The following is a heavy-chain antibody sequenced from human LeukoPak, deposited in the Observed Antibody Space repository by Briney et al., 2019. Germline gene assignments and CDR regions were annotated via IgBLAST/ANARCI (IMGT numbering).Heavy chain of an antibody. CDR1: GGSFSGYY. D-gene: IGHD4-17*01. CDR3: ARMRWDTVTTVNSGVNP. CDR2: INHSGST. Sequence: PSETLSLTCAVYGGSFSGYYWSWIRQPPGKGLEWIGEINHSGSTNYNPSLKSRVTISVDTSKNQFSLKLSSVTAADTAVYYCARMRWDTVTTVNSGVNPWGQGTLVTVSS. J-gene: IGHJ5*02. V-gene: IGHV4-34*01.